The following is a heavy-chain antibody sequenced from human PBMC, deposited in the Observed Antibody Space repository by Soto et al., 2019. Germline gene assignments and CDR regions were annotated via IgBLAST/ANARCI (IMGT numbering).Heavy chain of an antibody. CDR2: IYYSGST. D-gene: IGHD2-15*01. Sequence: QLQLQESGPGLVKPSETLSLTCTVSGDSISSSSYYWGWIRQPPGKGPEWIGTIYYSGSTYYNPSLRSRVTISVDTSKNQFSLKLNSVTAADTAVYYCSRSLQRASWWVDYWGQGTLVTVSS. V-gene: IGHV4-39*01. CDR1: GDSISSSSYY. CDR3: SRSLQRASWWVDY. J-gene: IGHJ4*02.